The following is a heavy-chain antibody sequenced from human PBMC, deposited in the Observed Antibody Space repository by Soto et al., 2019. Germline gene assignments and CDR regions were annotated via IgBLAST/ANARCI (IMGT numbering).Heavy chain of an antibody. D-gene: IGHD3-10*01. CDR2: IWYDGSNK. CDR3: ARDGYYGWGSPHDAFDI. J-gene: IGHJ3*02. V-gene: IGHV3-33*01. Sequence: QVQLVESGGGVVQPGRSLRPSCAASGFTFSSFGMHWVRQAPGKGLEWVAIIWYDGSNKYYADSVKGRFTISRDNSKNIVYLQMNRLRAEDTAGYYCARDGYYGWGSPHDAFDIWGQGTMVTVSS. CDR1: GFTFSSFG.